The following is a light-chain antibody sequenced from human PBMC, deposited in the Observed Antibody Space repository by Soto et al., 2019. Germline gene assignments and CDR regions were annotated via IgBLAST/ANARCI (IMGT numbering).Light chain of an antibody. V-gene: IGKV3-15*01. CDR2: ATS. CDR1: EGVGTN. CDR3: QQYNKGPPWT. Sequence: EVVMTQSPATLSVSPGDSATLSCRASEGVGTNLAWYQQTPGQGPRLLIYATSTRATGIPARFSGSGSGTEFTLTISGLQSEDFAIYYCQQYNKGPPWTFGKGPRWKSN. J-gene: IGKJ1*01.